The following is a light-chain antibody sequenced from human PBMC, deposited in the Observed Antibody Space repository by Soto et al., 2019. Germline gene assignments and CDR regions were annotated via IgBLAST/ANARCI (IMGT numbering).Light chain of an antibody. J-gene: IGLJ3*02. CDR2: EAP. Sequence: QSALTKHPSASGSPGQSVTISCTGTSSDVGAYNHDSWYQQHAGKAPKLGIDEAPKRPSGVPDRFSGSKSANTASLTDSGLHAEDEEDYYCSSFAASNTWVFGGGTKLTVL. CDR1: SSDVGAYNH. V-gene: IGLV2-8*01. CDR3: SSFAASNTWV.